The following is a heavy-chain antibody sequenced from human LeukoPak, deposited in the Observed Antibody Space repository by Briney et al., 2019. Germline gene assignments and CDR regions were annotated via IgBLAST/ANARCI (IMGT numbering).Heavy chain of an antibody. V-gene: IGHV1-69*13. CDR2: IIPIFGTA. J-gene: IGHJ3*02. D-gene: IGHD5-18*01. CDR1: GGTFSSYA. CDR3: ARDRGYSPDSFDI. Sequence: ASVKVSCKASGGTFSSYAISWVRQAPGQGLEWMGGIIPIFGTANYAQKFQGRVTITADESTSTAYMELSSLRSEDTAVYYCARDRGYSPDSFDIWGQGTMVIVSS.